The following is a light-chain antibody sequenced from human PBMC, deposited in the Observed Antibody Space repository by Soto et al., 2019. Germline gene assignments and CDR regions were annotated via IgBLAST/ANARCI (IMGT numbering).Light chain of an antibody. V-gene: IGLV2-14*01. Sequence: QSALTQPASVSGSPGQSITIACSGTSSDVGGYNYVSWYQQHPRKAPKLMIYEVSNRPAGVSNRFSGSKSGNTASLTISGLQAEDEADYYCTSYISSTTLHVGFGVGTKLTVL. CDR1: SSDVGGYNY. CDR3: TSYISSTTLHVG. J-gene: IGLJ2*01. CDR2: EVS.